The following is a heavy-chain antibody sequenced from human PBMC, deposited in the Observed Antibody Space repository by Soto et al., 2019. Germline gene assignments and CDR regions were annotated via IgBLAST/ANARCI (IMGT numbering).Heavy chain of an antibody. J-gene: IGHJ4*02. V-gene: IGHV3-21*01. CDR2: ISSTTNYI. CDR3: ARESEDITSNFDY. Sequence: GGSLRLSCAASGFTFSRYSMNWVRQAPGKGLEWVSSISSTTNYIYYADSMKGRFTVSRDNAKNSVYLDMNSLSAEDTAVYYCARESEDITSNFDYWGRG. CDR1: GFTFSRYS.